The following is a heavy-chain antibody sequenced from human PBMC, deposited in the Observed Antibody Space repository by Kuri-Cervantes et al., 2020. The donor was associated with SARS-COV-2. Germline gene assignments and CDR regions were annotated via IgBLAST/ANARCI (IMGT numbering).Heavy chain of an antibody. D-gene: IGHD5-18*01. Sequence: GESLKISCAASGFTFSNYAMHWVRQAPGKGLEWVAVISYDGSNKYYADSVKGRFTISRDNAKNSLYLQMNSLRAEDTAVYYCARDTAGYSYGYIIDLTDPYYYYMDVWGKGTTVTVSS. V-gene: IGHV3-30-3*01. J-gene: IGHJ6*03. CDR2: ISYDGSNK. CDR3: ARDTAGYSYGYIIDLTDPYYYYMDV. CDR1: GFTFSNYA.